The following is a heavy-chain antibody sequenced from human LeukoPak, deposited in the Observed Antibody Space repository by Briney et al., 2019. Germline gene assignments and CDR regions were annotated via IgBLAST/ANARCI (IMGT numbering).Heavy chain of an antibody. V-gene: IGHV4-39*02. J-gene: IGHJ4*02. CDR3: AVIMAVAGRGDPDY. Sequence: SETLSLTCTVSGGSISSSTYYWGWIRQPPGKGLEWIGNIYFSGSTYYNPSLKSRVTISVDTSKNHFSLKLSSVTAADTAVYYCAVIMAVAGRGDPDYWGQGTLVTVSS. CDR1: GGSISSSTYY. D-gene: IGHD6-13*01. CDR2: IYFSGST.